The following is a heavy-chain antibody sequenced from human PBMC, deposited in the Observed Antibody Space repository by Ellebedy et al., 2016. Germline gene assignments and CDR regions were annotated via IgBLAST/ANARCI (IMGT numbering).Heavy chain of an antibody. CDR1: GFVFSSYW. CDR2: IKPDGSEI. J-gene: IGHJ4*02. V-gene: IGHV3-7*04. Sequence: GESLKISXAASGFVFSSYWMSWVRHAPGKGLEWVAKIKPDGSEIFHVDSVKGRFTISRDNAKNSVYLQMDSLRAEDTAVYYCAKDYSWGQGSLVTVSS. CDR3: AKDYS.